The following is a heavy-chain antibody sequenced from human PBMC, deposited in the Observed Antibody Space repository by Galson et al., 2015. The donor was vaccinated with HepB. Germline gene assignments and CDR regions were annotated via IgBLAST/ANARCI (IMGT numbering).Heavy chain of an antibody. CDR2: INAGSGNT. CDR3: ARMDSSSWYGGWFDP. CDR1: GYTFTSYA. J-gene: IGHJ5*02. D-gene: IGHD6-13*01. Sequence: SVKVSCKASGYTFTSYAMHWVRQAPGQRLEWMGWINAGSGNTKYSQKFQGRVTITRDTSASTAYMELSSLRSEDTAVYYCARMDSSSWYGGWFDPWGQGTLVTVSS. V-gene: IGHV1-3*01.